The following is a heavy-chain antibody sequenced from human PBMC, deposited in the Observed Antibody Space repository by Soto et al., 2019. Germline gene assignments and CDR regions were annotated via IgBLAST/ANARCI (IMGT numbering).Heavy chain of an antibody. J-gene: IGHJ6*02. CDR1: GGTFSSYA. Sequence: QVQLVQSGAEVKKPGSSVKVSCKASGGTFSSYAISWVRQAPGQGLEWMGGIIPIFRTANYAQKFQGRVTITADESTSTAYMELSSLRSADTAVYYCARALLGGTVVTPGNEDYYYYYGMDVWGQGTTVTVSS. CDR2: IIPIFRTA. V-gene: IGHV1-69*01. D-gene: IGHD2-21*02. CDR3: ARALLGGTVVTPGNEDYYYYYGMDV.